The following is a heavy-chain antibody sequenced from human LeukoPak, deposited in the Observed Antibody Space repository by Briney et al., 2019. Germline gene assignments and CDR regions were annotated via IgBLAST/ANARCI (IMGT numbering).Heavy chain of an antibody. V-gene: IGHV3-30-3*01. CDR1: GFTFSNYA. D-gene: IGHD3-22*01. CDR2: ISDDGHRK. Sequence: GGSLRLSCAATGFTFSNYAMHWVRQAPGKGLEWVAIISDDGHRKYYADSVKGQFTISRDDSKNTAFLQMNSLRVEDTAIYYCARDRPDSSGWYYFDNWGQGTLVTVSS. J-gene: IGHJ4*02. CDR3: ARDRPDSSGWYYFDN.